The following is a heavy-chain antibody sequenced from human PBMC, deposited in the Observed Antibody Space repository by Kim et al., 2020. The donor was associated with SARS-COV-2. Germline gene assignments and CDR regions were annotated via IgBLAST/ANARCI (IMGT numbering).Heavy chain of an antibody. V-gene: IGHV3-33*01. CDR3: ARGSGAGIIGDY. CDR2: IWYDGSNQ. Sequence: GGSLRLSCAASGFIFSSYGMHWVRQAPGKGLEWVAIIWYDGSNQNYADSVKGRFTISRDDSKHTLYLQVNSLRAEDTAVYYCARGSGAGIIGDYWGQGTLVTVSS. CDR1: GFIFSSYG. J-gene: IGHJ4*02. D-gene: IGHD6-19*01.